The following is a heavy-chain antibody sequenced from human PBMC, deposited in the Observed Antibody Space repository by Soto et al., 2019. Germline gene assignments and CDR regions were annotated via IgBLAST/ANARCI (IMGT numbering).Heavy chain of an antibody. J-gene: IGHJ4*02. CDR2: INPNSGGT. D-gene: IGHD6-19*01. CDR1: GYTFTGYY. V-gene: IGHV1-2*02. Sequence: ASVKVSCKASGYTFTGYYMHWVRQAPGQGLEWMGWINPNSGGTNYAQKFQGRVTMTRDTSISTAYMELSRLRSDDTAVYYCARVAGSGWYCFDYWGQGTLVTVSS. CDR3: ARVAGSGWYCFDY.